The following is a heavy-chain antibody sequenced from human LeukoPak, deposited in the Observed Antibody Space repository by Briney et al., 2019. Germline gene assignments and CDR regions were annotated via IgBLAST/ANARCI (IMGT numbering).Heavy chain of an antibody. Sequence: PSETLSLTCTVSGGSIKTGDYYWTWIRQPPGKGLGGVGSLLYTGNTYYNPSLKTRVTISIDTSKNQFSLKMSSVTAADTAVYYCARENIVSTRDFDYWDQGTLVSVSS. CDR1: GGSIKTGDYY. CDR2: LLYTGNT. J-gene: IGHJ4*02. D-gene: IGHD5/OR15-5a*01. CDR3: ARENIVSTRDFDY. V-gene: IGHV4-39*07.